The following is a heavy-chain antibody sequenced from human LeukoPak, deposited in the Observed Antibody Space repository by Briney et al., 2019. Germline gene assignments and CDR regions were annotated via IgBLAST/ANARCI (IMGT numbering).Heavy chain of an antibody. J-gene: IGHJ4*02. Sequence: GGSLRLSCAASGFTFSSYAMTWVRQAPGKGLEWVSAISGSGGSTYYADSVKGRFIISRDNSKNTLYLQMNSLRVDDTAVYYCAKDSSGWSKDCWGQGTLVTVSS. CDR3: AKDSSGWSKDC. CDR2: ISGSGGST. D-gene: IGHD6-19*01. CDR1: GFTFSSYA. V-gene: IGHV3-23*01.